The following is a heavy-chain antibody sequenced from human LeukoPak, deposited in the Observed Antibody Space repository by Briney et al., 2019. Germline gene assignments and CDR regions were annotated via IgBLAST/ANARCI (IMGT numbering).Heavy chain of an antibody. D-gene: IGHD3-22*01. Sequence: GGSLRLSCAASGFTFSSYWMSWVRQAPGKGLEWVANIKQDGSEKYYVDSVKGRFTISRDNAKNSLYLQMNSLRAEDTAVYYCARDHMASSGYFDYWGQGTLVTVSS. CDR3: ARDHMASSGYFDY. CDR1: GFTFSSYW. V-gene: IGHV3-7*01. CDR2: IKQDGSEK. J-gene: IGHJ4*02.